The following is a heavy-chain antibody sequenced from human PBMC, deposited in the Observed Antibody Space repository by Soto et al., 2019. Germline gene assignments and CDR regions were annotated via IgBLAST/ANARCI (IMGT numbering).Heavy chain of an antibody. D-gene: IGHD6-19*01. Sequence: SETLSLTCTVSGGSISSYYWSWIRQPPGKGLEWIGYSYHSGSTNYNPSLKSRVTISVDTSKNQFSLKLSSVTAADTAVYYCARERSSGWCDYWGQGTLVTVSS. CDR1: GGSISSYY. V-gene: IGHV4-59*01. CDR3: ARERSSGWCDY. CDR2: SYHSGST. J-gene: IGHJ4*02.